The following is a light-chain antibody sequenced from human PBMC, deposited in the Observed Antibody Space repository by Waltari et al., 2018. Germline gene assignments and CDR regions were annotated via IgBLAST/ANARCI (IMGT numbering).Light chain of an antibody. Sequence: DIVMTQSPLSLPVTPGEPASISCRSSQSLLHSHGRNYLNWYLQTPGQSPQVLIYLGSNRASGVPDRFSGSGSGTDFTLKISRVEAEDVGVYYCMQAIQARTFGQGTKVEVK. CDR1: QSLLHSHGRNY. CDR3: MQAIQART. CDR2: LGS. J-gene: IGKJ1*01. V-gene: IGKV2-28*01.